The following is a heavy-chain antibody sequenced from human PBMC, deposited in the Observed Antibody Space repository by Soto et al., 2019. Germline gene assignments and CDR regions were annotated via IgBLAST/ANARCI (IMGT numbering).Heavy chain of an antibody. Sequence: SETLSLTCTVSYGSISTYHWSWVRQPPEKGLEWIGYIYHSGDTSYNPSLKSRVTISVDTSKNQFSLKLSSVTAADTAVYYCARNVGPHLSHYFDYWGQGTLVTISS. V-gene: IGHV4-59*08. J-gene: IGHJ4*02. D-gene: IGHD3-3*02. CDR1: YGSISTYH. CDR3: ARNVGPHLSHYFDY. CDR2: IYHSGDT.